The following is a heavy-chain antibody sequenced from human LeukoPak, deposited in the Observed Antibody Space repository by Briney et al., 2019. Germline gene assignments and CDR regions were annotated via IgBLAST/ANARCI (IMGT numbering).Heavy chain of an antibody. CDR1: GFTFSSYW. Sequence: WGSLRLSCAASGFTFSSYWMSWVRQAPGKGLEWVANIKQDGSEKYYVDSVKGRFTISRDNAKNSLYLQMNSLRAEDTAVYYCARVEAAAGLLYYYYYMDVWGKGTTVTVSS. CDR2: IKQDGSEK. V-gene: IGHV3-7*01. J-gene: IGHJ6*03. D-gene: IGHD6-13*01. CDR3: ARVEAAAGLLYYYYYMDV.